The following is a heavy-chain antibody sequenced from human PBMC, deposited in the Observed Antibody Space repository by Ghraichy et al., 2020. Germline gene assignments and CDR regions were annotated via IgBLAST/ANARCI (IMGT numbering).Heavy chain of an antibody. CDR1: GGSFSGYY. D-gene: IGHD3-22*01. Sequence: SETLSLTCAVYGGSFSGYYWSWIRQPPGKGLEWIGEINHSGSTNYNPSLKSRVTVSVDTSKNQFSLKLSSVTAADTAVYYCARGDYYDSSGYRYYYYYGMDVWGQGTTVTVSS. V-gene: IGHV4-34*01. CDR3: ARGDYYDSSGYRYYYYYGMDV. CDR2: INHSGST. J-gene: IGHJ6*02.